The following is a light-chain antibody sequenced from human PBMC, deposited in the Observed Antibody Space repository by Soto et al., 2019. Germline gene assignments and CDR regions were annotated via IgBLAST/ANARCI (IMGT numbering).Light chain of an antibody. CDR1: QSVLFSSNSKNA. V-gene: IGKV4-1*01. J-gene: IGKJ4*01. Sequence: DIVMTQSPDSLDVSLGERATINCKSSQSVLFSSNSKNALAWYQQRPGQPPKLLIYWASTRESGVPDRFSGSGSGTDFTLTISTLQAEDVAVYDCQQYYVTPPTFGGGTKVEIK. CDR3: QQYYVTPPT. CDR2: WAS.